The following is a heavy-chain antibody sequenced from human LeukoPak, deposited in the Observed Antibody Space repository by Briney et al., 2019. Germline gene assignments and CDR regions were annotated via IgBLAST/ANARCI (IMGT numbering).Heavy chain of an antibody. CDR3: ARVAGWHWFDP. CDR1: GLTFSSYD. V-gene: IGHV3-23*01. J-gene: IGHJ5*02. Sequence: SGGSLRLSCAASGLTFSSYDMTWVRQAPGRGLEWVSSIRPSGDNTYYGDSVKGRFTISRDNSKNTVNLQMNNIRVDDTAVYYCARVAGWHWFDPWGQGTLVTVSS. D-gene: IGHD6-19*01. CDR2: IRPSGDNT.